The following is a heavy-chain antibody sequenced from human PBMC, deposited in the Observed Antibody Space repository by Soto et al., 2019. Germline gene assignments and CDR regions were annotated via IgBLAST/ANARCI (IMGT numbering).Heavy chain of an antibody. V-gene: IGHV1-69*12. D-gene: IGHD3-22*01. CDR1: GGTFSSYA. CDR2: IVPIFGTA. CDR3: ARVGYDSSGYAYYYYGMDV. Sequence: QVQLVQSGAEVKKPGSSVKVACKASGGTFSSYAISWVRQAPGQGLEWMGGIVPIFGTANVAQKFQGRVTITADESTSTADMELSSLISEDTAVYYCARVGYDSSGYAYYYYGMDVWGQGTTVTVSS. J-gene: IGHJ6*02.